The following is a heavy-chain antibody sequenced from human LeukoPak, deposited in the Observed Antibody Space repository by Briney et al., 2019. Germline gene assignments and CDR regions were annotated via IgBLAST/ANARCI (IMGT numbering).Heavy chain of an antibody. V-gene: IGHV4-31*03. J-gene: IGHJ3*02. CDR2: IYYTGST. Sequence: SQTLSLTCTVSGGSISSGGYYWSWIRQHPGKGLEWIAYIYYTGSTYYNPSLKSRLTISVGRSKNQFSLRLSSMTAADTAVYYCARVPSVIDAFDIWGQGTMVTVSS. CDR1: GGSISSGGYY. CDR3: ARVPSVIDAFDI. D-gene: IGHD2-21*01.